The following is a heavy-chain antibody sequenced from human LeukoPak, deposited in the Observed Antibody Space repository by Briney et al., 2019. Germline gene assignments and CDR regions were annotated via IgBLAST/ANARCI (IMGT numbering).Heavy chain of an antibody. D-gene: IGHD6-13*01. CDR3: ARGGAAVGFDY. J-gene: IGHJ4*02. V-gene: IGHV4-39*01. CDR1: GGSITSSGYF. CDR2: IHYSGRT. Sequence: SETLSLTCTVSGGSITSSGYFWAWIRQPPGKGLEWIGSIHYSGRTYYNPSLKSRVTISADTSKNQFSLKLSSVTAADTAVYYCARGGAAVGFDYWGQGTLVTVSS.